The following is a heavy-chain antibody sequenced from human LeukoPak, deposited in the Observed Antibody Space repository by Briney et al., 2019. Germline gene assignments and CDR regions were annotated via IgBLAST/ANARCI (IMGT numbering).Heavy chain of an antibody. CDR1: GFTFSSYS. V-gene: IGHV3-21*01. J-gene: IGHJ4*02. Sequence: GGSLRLSCAASGFTFSSYSMNWVGQAPGKGLEWVSSISSSSSYIYYADSVKGRFTISRDNAKNSLYLQMNSLRAEDTAVYYCARASATVWFGELSFDYWGQGTLVTVSS. CDR2: ISSSSSYI. CDR3: ARASATVWFGELSFDY. D-gene: IGHD3-10*01.